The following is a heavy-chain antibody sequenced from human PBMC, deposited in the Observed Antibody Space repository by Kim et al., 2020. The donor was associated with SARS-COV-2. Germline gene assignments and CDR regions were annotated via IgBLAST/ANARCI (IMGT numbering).Heavy chain of an antibody. V-gene: IGHV4-4*02. Sequence: NYNPSLKSRVTISVDKSKNQFSLKLSSVTAADTAVYYCARDIGLVGAFDIWGQGTMVTVSS. D-gene: IGHD1-26*01. J-gene: IGHJ3*02. CDR3: ARDIGLVGAFDI.